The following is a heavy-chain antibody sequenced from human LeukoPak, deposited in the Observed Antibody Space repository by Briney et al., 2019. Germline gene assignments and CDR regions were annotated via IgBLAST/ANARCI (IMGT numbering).Heavy chain of an antibody. V-gene: IGHV1-69*04. CDR2: IIPILGIA. D-gene: IGHD5-18*01. Sequence: SAKVSCKASGGTFSSYAISWVRQAPGQGLEWMGRIIPILGIANYAQKFQGRVTITADKSTSTAYMELSSLRSEDTAVYYCARGRETVDTAMEVDYWGQGTLVTVSS. CDR3: ARGRETVDTAMEVDY. J-gene: IGHJ4*02. CDR1: GGTFSSYA.